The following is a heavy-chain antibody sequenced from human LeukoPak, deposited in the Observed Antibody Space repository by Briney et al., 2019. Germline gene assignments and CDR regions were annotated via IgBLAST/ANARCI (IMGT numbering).Heavy chain of an antibody. D-gene: IGHD5-24*01. J-gene: IGHJ3*02. CDR2: ISSSSSYI. CDR1: GFTLNSYS. Sequence: PGGSLRLSCAASGFTLNSYSMDWVRQAPGKGLEWVSSISSSSSYIYYADSVKGRFTISRDNAKNSLYLQMNSLRAEDTAVYYCARVRRDGSGNAFDIWGQGTMVTVSS. CDR3: ARVRRDGSGNAFDI. V-gene: IGHV3-21*01.